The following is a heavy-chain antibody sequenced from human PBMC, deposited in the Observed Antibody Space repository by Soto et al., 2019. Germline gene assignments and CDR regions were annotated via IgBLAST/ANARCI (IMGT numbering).Heavy chain of an antibody. J-gene: IGHJ4*02. V-gene: IGHV3-23*01. CDR2: ISGNGATT. D-gene: IGHD4-17*01. Sequence: EVQLLESGGGLVQPGGSLRLSCAASGFTFSSYAMSRVRQAPGKGLEWVSAISGNGATTYYADSVKGRFTISRDNSKNTVHLQMNSLRADDTAVYYCAKPVTISHWGQGTLVIVSS. CDR3: AKPVTISH. CDR1: GFTFSSYA.